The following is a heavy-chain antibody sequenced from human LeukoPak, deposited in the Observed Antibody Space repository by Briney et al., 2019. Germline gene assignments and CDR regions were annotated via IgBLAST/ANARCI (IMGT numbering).Heavy chain of an antibody. Sequence: TSETLSLTCAVYGGSFSGYYWSWIRQPPGKGLEWIGEINHSGSTNYNPSLKSRVTISVDTSKNQFSLKLSSVTAADTAVYYCATRPFPYCSGGSCYYYYYSMDVWGQGTTVTVSS. CDR3: ATRPFPYCSGGSCYYYYYSMDV. CDR1: GGSFSGYY. J-gene: IGHJ6*02. V-gene: IGHV4-34*01. CDR2: INHSGST. D-gene: IGHD2-15*01.